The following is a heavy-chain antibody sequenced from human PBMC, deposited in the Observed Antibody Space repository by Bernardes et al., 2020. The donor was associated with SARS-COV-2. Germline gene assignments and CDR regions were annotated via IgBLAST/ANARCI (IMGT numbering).Heavy chain of an antibody. J-gene: IGHJ6*02. CDR2: ISGFNGDT. Sequence: ASVKVSCKASGYSFSSYGIIWARQAPGQGLEWMGWISGFNGDTSYIQKIQDRVTLTTDTSTSTAYMDLRDLRSDDTAVYFCAREVMVRISDTYRNGMDLWGQGTTVTVSS. CDR3: AREVMVRISDTYRNGMDL. V-gene: IGHV1-18*01. CDR1: GYSFSSYG. D-gene: IGHD3-10*01.